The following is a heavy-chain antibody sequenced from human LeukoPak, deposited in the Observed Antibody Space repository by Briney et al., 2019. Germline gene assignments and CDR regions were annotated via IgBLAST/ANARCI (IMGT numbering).Heavy chain of an antibody. V-gene: IGHV4-4*02. J-gene: IGHJ4*02. Sequence: SETLSLNCAVSGGSISSSNWWSWVRQPPGKGLEWIGEIYHSGSTNYNPSLKSRVTISVDKSKNQFSLKLSSVTAADTAVYYCASSPEGGSEPFDYWGQGTLVTVSS. CDR1: GGSISSSNW. CDR2: IYHSGST. CDR3: ASSPEGGSEPFDY. D-gene: IGHD1-14*01.